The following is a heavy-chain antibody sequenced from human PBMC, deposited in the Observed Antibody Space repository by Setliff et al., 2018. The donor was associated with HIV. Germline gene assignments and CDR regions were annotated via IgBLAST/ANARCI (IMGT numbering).Heavy chain of an antibody. CDR2: ISVYNGNA. V-gene: IGHV1-18*01. CDR1: GYTFTSYG. Sequence: GASVKVSCKASGYTFTSYGISWVRQALGQGLEWMGWISVYNGNANYAQKVQGRVTMTTDTSTSTVYMELRSLRSDDTAVYYCARGVQSPPHYSYYYMDVWGEGTMVTVSS. J-gene: IGHJ6*03. CDR3: ARGVQSPPHYSYYYMDV. D-gene: IGHD3-3*01.